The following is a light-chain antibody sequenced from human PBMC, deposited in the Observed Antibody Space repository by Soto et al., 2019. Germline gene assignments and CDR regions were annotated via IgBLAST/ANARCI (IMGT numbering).Light chain of an antibody. CDR3: ATWDDSLNGLYV. J-gene: IGLJ1*01. CDR2: SNN. CDR1: DSNVGRNG. Sequence: QSALTQPPSASGTPGERVTISCSGSDSNVGRNGVNWYQQLPGTAPKLLVYSNNQRPSGVPDRFSGSKSGTSASLAISGLQSEDEADYYCATWDDSLNGLYVFGTGTKLTVL. V-gene: IGLV1-44*01.